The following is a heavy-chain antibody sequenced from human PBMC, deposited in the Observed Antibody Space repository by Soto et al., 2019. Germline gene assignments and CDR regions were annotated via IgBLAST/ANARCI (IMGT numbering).Heavy chain of an antibody. J-gene: IGHJ4*02. D-gene: IGHD3-22*01. CDR1: GGSISSSSYY. CDR2: IYYSGST. CDR3: ARLPRIRNAIVVVITNFHY. Sequence: QLQLQESGPGLVKPSETLSLTCTVSGGSISSSSYYWGWIRQPPGKGLEWIGSIYYSGSTYYNPSIKCRVTISVDKAKNQFHLRLSAVTAAYTAVYYCARLPRIRNAIVVVITNFHYWGQGTLVTVSS. V-gene: IGHV4-39*01.